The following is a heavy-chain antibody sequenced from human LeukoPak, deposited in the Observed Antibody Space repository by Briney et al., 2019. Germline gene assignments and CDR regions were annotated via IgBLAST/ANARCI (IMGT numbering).Heavy chain of an antibody. J-gene: IGHJ3*02. V-gene: IGHV1-69*13. D-gene: IGHD1-26*01. CDR3: ARGELKGSAFDI. CDR1: GGTFSSYA. CDR2: IIPIFGTA. Sequence: GASVKVSCKASGGTFSSYAISWVRQAPGQGLEWMGGIIPIFGTANYAQKFQGRVTITADESTSTAYMELSSVRSEDTAVYYCARGELKGSAFDIWGQGSMVTVSS.